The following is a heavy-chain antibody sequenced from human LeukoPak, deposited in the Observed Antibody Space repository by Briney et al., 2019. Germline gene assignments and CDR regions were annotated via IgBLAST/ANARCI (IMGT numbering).Heavy chain of an antibody. CDR3: ARDWAVAGTIYYYMDV. CDR1: RFSFSDYD. J-gene: IGHJ6*03. CDR2: ISYDGSNK. V-gene: IGHV3-30-3*01. Sequence: PGGSLRLSCRASRFSFSDYDMHWVRQAPGKGLEWVAVISYDGSNKYYADSVKGRFSISRDNSKNTLYLQMNSLRAEDTAVYYCARDWAVAGTIYYYMDVWGKGTTVTVSS. D-gene: IGHD6-19*01.